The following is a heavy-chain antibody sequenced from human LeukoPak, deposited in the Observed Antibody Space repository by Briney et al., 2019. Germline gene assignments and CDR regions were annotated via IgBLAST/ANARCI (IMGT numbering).Heavy chain of an antibody. CDR3: AREGGPLNWFDP. D-gene: IGHD1-26*01. J-gene: IGHJ5*02. V-gene: IGHV6-1*01. CDR1: GDSVSSNSAA. Sequence: SQTLSLTCVISGDSVSSNSAAWNWIRQSPSRGLEWLGRTHYRSKWYNDYAVSVKGRITIKPDTSKNQFSLQLNSVTPEDTAVYYCAREGGPLNWFDPWGQGTLVTVSS. CDR2: THYRSKWYN.